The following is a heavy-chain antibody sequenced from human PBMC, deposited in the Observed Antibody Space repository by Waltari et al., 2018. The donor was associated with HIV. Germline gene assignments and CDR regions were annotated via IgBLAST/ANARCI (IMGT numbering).Heavy chain of an antibody. V-gene: IGHV3-53*01. CDR3: ARDRGDSSSSYYGLDV. Sequence: EEQLVESGGGLMQPGGSLRLSCAASGFAVSYSYMNWVRQAPGKGLEWVSIIYSGDSILYADSVKGRFTISRDNSKNMVYLLMDDVRVDDSAVYYCARDRGDSSSSYYGLDVWGPGTTVTVAS. J-gene: IGHJ6*02. CDR2: IYSGDSI. CDR1: GFAVSYSY. D-gene: IGHD2-2*01.